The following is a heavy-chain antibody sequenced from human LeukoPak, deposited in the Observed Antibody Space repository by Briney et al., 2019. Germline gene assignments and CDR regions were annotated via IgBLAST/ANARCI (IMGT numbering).Heavy chain of an antibody. J-gene: IGHJ3*02. Sequence: GASLKVSCKASGYTFTGYYMHWVRQAPGQGLEWMGWINPNSGGTNYAQKFQGRVTMTRDTSISTAYMELSRLRSDDTAVYYCAGTRGKTYYYDSTSRGAFDIWGQGTMVTVSS. CDR2: INPNSGGT. D-gene: IGHD3-22*01. CDR3: AGTRGKTYYYDSTSRGAFDI. CDR1: GYTFTGYY. V-gene: IGHV1-2*02.